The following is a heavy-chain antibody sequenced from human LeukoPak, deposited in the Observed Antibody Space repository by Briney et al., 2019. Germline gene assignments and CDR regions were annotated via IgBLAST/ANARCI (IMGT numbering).Heavy chain of an antibody. CDR3: AREEYSSSSSSHYYYGMDV. CDR1: GDSISSYY. J-gene: IGHJ6*02. CDR2: INHSGST. V-gene: IGHV4-34*01. D-gene: IGHD6-6*01. Sequence: PSETLSLTCTVSGDSISSYYWSWIRQPPGKGLEWIGEINHSGSTNYNPSLKSRVTISVDTSKNQFSLKLSSVTAADTAVYYCAREEYSSSSSSHYYYGMDVWGQGTTVTVSS.